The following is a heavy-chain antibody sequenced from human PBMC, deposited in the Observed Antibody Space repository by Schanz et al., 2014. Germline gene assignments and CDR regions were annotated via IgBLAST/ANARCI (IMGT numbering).Heavy chain of an antibody. CDR2: MSWNAGSL. Sequence: LAESGGGVVQPGRSLRLSCAASGFNFNTYAMHWVRQAPGKGLEWVSGMSWNAGSLGYGDSVKGRFTISRDNAKNSLYLQMNSLRAEDTALYYCARDTAQSCIGPSCFEYFQHWGQGTLVPVSS. CDR1: GFNFNTYA. D-gene: IGHD2-2*01. J-gene: IGHJ1*01. V-gene: IGHV3-9*01. CDR3: ARDTAQSCIGPSCFEYFQH.